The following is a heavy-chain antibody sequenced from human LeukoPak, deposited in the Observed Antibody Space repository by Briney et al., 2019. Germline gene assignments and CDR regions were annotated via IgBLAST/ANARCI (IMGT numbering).Heavy chain of an antibody. CDR1: GFTFSSYA. CDR2: ISGSGGST. Sequence: GGSLRLSCAASGFTFSSYAMSWVRQAPGKGLEWVSAISGSGGSTYYADSVKGRFTISRDNSKNTLYLQMNSLRAEDTAVYYCAKDGGLIRFLELPYGMDVWGQGTTVTVSS. CDR3: AKDGGLIRFLELPYGMDV. J-gene: IGHJ6*02. V-gene: IGHV3-23*01. D-gene: IGHD3-3*01.